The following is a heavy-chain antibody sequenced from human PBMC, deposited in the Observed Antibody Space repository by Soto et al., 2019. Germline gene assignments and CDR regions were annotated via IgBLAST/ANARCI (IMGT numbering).Heavy chain of an antibody. V-gene: IGHV1-18*01. CDR1: GYTFTSYG. D-gene: IGHD3-3*01. CDR2: ISAYNGNT. CDR3: ARASITIFGVVVTSDFDY. J-gene: IGHJ4*02. Sequence: QVQLVQSGAEVKKPGASVKVSCKASGYTFTSYGISWVRQAPGQGIEWMGWISAYNGNTNYAQKLQGRVIMTTDTSTSTAYMELRSLRSDDTAVYYCARASITIFGVVVTSDFDYWGQGTLVTVSS.